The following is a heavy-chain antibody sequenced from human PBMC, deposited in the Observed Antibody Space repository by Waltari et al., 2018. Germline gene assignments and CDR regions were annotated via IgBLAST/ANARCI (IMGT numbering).Heavy chain of an antibody. CDR1: GGSFSGYY. CDR2: INHSGST. Sequence: QVQLQQWGAGLLKPSETLSLTCAVYGGSFSGYYWSWIRQPPGTGLEWIGEINHSGSTNYTPSLKSRGTRSVDTSKNQCSLKLSSGTASDTAVYYCARGHFTTLYYDFWSGYYTGYYYYGMDVWGQGTTVTVSS. J-gene: IGHJ6*02. D-gene: IGHD3-3*01. V-gene: IGHV4-34*01. CDR3: ARGHFTTLYYDFWSGYYTGYYYYGMDV.